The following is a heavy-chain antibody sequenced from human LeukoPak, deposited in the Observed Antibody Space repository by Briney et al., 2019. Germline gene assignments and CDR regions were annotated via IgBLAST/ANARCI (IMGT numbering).Heavy chain of an antibody. CDR3: ARASEDSSSSPDY. Sequence: PSETLSLTCAVSGFSISIRYYWGWIRQPPGKGLEWIGSIYHSGSTYYNPSLKSRVTISVDTSKNQFSLKLSSVTAADTAVYYCARASEDSSSSPDYWGQGTLVTVSS. J-gene: IGHJ4*02. CDR2: IYHSGST. CDR1: GFSISIRYY. V-gene: IGHV4-38-2*01. D-gene: IGHD6-13*01.